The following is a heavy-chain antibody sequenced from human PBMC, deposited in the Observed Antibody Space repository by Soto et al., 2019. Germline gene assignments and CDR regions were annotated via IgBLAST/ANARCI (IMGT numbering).Heavy chain of an antibody. Sequence: EASVKVSCKASGGTFSSYAISWVRQAPGQGLEWMGGIIPIFGTANYAQKFQGRVTITADESTSTAYMELSSLRSEDTAVYYCARSGSSSIAAPTMIYYYYYGVDVWGQGTTVTVSS. CDR2: IIPIFGTA. J-gene: IGHJ6*02. D-gene: IGHD6-6*01. CDR3: ARSGSSSIAAPTMIYYYYYGVDV. V-gene: IGHV1-69*13. CDR1: GGTFSSYA.